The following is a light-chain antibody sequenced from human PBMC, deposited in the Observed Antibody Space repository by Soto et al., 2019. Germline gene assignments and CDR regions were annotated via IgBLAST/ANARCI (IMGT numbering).Light chain of an antibody. J-gene: IGKJ1*01. V-gene: IGKV3-20*01. CDR1: QSVGSSS. CDR3: QQYGNSPGT. Sequence: VLTQSPATLSLSPGERATLSCRASQSVGSSSLGWYQQKPGQAPRLVIFDISNRATGIPDRFSGSGSGTDLTLTIGRLEPEDFAVYYCQQYGNSPGTFGQGTKVDIK. CDR2: DIS.